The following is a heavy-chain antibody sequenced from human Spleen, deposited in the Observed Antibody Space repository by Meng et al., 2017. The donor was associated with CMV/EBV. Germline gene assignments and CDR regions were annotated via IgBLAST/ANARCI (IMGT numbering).Heavy chain of an antibody. J-gene: IGHJ4*02. CDR2: IHPHRGDT. CDR1: GYTFTAHY. V-gene: IGHV1-2*02. D-gene: IGHD1/OR15-1a*01. Sequence: ASVKVSCKASGYTFTAHYFHWVRQAPGQGLEWMGWIHPHRGDTNYAQQFQGRVTLTRDTSINTGYMELTRLTSDDTAVYYCARDNNPGPDYWGQGTLVTVSS. CDR3: ARDNNPGPDY.